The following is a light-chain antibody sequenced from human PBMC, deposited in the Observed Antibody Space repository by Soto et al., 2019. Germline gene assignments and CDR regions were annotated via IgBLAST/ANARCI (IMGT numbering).Light chain of an antibody. J-gene: IGKJ4*01. Sequence: VLTQSPGTLSLSPGERATLSCRASQSVSSAYLAWYQQKPGQAPRLLIYGASSRASGIPDKFSGSGSGTDFILTISRLEPEDSAVYYCQQYGTSPLTFGGGTKLEIK. CDR1: QSVSSAY. V-gene: IGKV3-20*01. CDR2: GAS. CDR3: QQYGTSPLT.